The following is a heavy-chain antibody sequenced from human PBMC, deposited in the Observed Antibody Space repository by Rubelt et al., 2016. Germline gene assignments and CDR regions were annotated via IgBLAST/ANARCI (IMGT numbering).Heavy chain of an antibody. V-gene: IGHV7-4-1*02. J-gene: IGHJ4*02. Sequence: QVQLVQSGAGVKKPGASVKVSCKASGYTFTTYGINWVRQAPGQGLEWMGWINTNTGNPTYAQGLTGRFVFSLDTSVSTAELQISSLKAEDTAVYYCARVIAAAGRDGNYFDYWGQGTLVTVSS. CDR3: ARVIAAAGRDGNYFDY. D-gene: IGHD6-13*01. CDR2: INTNTGNP. CDR1: GYTFTTYG.